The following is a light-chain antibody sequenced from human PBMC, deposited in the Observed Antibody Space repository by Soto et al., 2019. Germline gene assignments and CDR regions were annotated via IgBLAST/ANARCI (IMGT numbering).Light chain of an antibody. J-gene: IGLJ2*01. CDR2: NTN. V-gene: IGLV8-61*01. CDR3: VLYMGSGMWV. CDR1: SGSVSTSHY. Sequence: QTVVTQEPSFSVSPGGTVTVTCGLSSGSVSTSHYASWYQQTPGQAPRTLIYNTNSRSCGVPDRFSGSILGNKAALIITGAQADDESDYYCVLYMGSGMWVFGGGTKLTVL.